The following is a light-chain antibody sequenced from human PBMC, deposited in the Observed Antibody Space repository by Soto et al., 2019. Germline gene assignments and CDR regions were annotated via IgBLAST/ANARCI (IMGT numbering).Light chain of an antibody. J-gene: IGLJ2*01. Sequence: SYELTQPPSVSVAPGQTARITCGGNNIGSKSVHWYQQKPGQAPVLVVYDASDRPSGIPERFSGSNSGNTATLTISRVEAGDEADYYCQVWDSSSDHSVVFGGGTKLTVL. CDR1: NIGSKS. CDR2: DAS. CDR3: QVWDSSSDHSVV. V-gene: IGLV3-21*02.